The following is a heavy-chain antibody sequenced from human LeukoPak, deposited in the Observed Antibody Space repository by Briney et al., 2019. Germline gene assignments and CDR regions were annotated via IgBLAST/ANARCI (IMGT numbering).Heavy chain of an antibody. Sequence: RAGGSLRLSCAASGFTFSSYWMSWVRQAPGKGLEWVANIKQDGSEKYYVDSVKGRFTISRDNAKNSLYLQMNSLRAEDTAVYYCARVDYDSSGLPFDYWGQGTLVTVSS. CDR1: GFTFSSYW. D-gene: IGHD3-22*01. CDR3: ARVDYDSSGLPFDY. J-gene: IGHJ4*02. V-gene: IGHV3-7*01. CDR2: IKQDGSEK.